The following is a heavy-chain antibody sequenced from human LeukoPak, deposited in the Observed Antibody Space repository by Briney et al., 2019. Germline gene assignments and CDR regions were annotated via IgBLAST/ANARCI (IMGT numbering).Heavy chain of an antibody. D-gene: IGHD5-12*01. J-gene: IGHJ3*02. CDR2: ISYDGTNT. Sequence: PGGSLRLSCAASEFTFSRYPMQWVRQSPVKGLEWVAVISYDGTNTHYGDSVKGRFTISRDNSKNTLYLQMNSLRVEDTAVYYCARGASLVAGISPDAFDIWGQGTRFTVSS. CDR1: EFTFSRYP. CDR3: ARGASLVAGISPDAFDI. V-gene: IGHV3-30-3*01.